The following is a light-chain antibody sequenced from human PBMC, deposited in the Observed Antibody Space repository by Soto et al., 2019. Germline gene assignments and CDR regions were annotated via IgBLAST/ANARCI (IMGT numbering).Light chain of an antibody. V-gene: IGLV1-40*01. J-gene: IGLJ1*01. CDR2: GNS. CDR1: SSNIGAGYD. CDR3: QSYDSSLYV. Sequence: QSVLPQPPSVSGAAGQRVTISCTGSSSNIGAGYDVHWYQQVPGTAPKLLIYGNSNRPSGVPDRFSGSKSGTSASLAITGLQAEDDADYYCQSYDSSLYVFGTGTKLTVL.